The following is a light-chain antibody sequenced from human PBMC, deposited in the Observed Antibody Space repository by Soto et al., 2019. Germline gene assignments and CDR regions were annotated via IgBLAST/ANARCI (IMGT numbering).Light chain of an antibody. V-gene: IGKV3-15*01. CDR3: QQYNNWPRWT. Sequence: IVLTQSPATLSLSPGERATLSFRSSQSVSESLAWYQQKPGQAPRLLIYGVSTRATGIPARFSGSGSGTEFTLTISSLQSEDFAVYYCQQYNNWPRWTFGQGTKVDIK. CDR1: QSVSES. J-gene: IGKJ1*01. CDR2: GVS.